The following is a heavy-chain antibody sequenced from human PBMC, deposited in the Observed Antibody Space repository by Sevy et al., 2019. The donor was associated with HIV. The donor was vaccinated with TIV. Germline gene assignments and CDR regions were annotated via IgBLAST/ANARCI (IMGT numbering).Heavy chain of an antibody. CDR2: ISSSGSTI. J-gene: IGHJ4*02. CDR3: ATGWEYYYDSSGYS. CDR1: GFTFSSYE. V-gene: IGHV3-48*03. D-gene: IGHD3-22*01. Sequence: GGSLRLSCAASGFTFSSYEMNWVRQAPGKGLEWVSYISSSGSTIYYADSVKGRFTISRDNAKNSLYLQMNSLRAEDTAVYYCATGWEYYYDSSGYSWGQGTLVTVSS.